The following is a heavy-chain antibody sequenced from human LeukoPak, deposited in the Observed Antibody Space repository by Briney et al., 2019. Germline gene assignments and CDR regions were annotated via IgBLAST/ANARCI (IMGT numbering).Heavy chain of an antibody. CDR3: VKDKLNYASGTFDS. V-gene: IGHV3-23*01. CDR1: GFTFSSYG. CDR2: ISGSGDNT. Sequence: PGGSLRLSCAASGFTFSSYGMTWVRQAPGKGLEWVSGISGSGDNTYNADSVKGRFTISRDNSKKTLYLQMNNLRAEDTAVYYCVKDKLNYASGTFDSWGQGTLVTVSS. J-gene: IGHJ4*02. D-gene: IGHD3-10*01.